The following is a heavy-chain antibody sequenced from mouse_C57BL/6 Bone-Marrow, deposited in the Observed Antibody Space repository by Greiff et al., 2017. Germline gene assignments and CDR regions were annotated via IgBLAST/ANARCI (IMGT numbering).Heavy chain of an antibody. V-gene: IGHV1-85*01. J-gene: IGHJ1*03. CDR3: SRGYGSSYWYFDV. Sequence: QVTLKESGPELVKPGASVKLSCKASGYTFTSYDINWVKQRPGQGLEWIGWIYPRDGSTKYNEKFKGKATLTVDTSSSTEYMELHGLTSEDCAVYFCSRGYGSSYWYFDVWGTGTTVTVSS. D-gene: IGHD1-1*01. CDR1: GYTFTSYD. CDR2: IYPRDGST.